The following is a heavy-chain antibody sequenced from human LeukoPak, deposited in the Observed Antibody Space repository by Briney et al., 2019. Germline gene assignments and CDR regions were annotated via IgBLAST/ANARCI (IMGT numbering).Heavy chain of an antibody. CDR1: GGSISSYY. Sequence: PSETLSLTCTVSGGSISSYYWSWVRQPPGKGLEWIGYIYYSGSTTYNPPLTSGVTISVDTSKNQFSLKLSSVAAADTGVYDCARTASGTYGMDVWGQGTTVTASS. CDR3: ARTASGTYGMDV. CDR2: IYYSGST. V-gene: IGHV4-59*01. J-gene: IGHJ6*02.